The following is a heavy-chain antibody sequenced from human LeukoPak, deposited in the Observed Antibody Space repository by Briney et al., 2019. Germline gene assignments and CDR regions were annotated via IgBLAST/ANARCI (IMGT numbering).Heavy chain of an antibody. Sequence: SETLSLTCTVSGGSISSSSYYWGWIRQPPGKGLEWIGSIYYSGSTYYNPSLKSRVTISVDTSKNQFSLKLSSVTAADTAVYYCARNNYDFWSGYLDNWFDPWGQGTLVTVSS. CDR2: IYYSGST. V-gene: IGHV4-39*07. J-gene: IGHJ5*02. CDR3: ARNNYDFWSGYLDNWFDP. D-gene: IGHD3-3*01. CDR1: GGSISSSSYY.